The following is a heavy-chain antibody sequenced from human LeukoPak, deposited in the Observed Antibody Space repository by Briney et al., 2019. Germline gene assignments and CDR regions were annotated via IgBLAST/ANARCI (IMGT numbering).Heavy chain of an antibody. V-gene: IGHV3-74*01. CDR2: INSDGRST. CDR1: ECTFSSYW. D-gene: IGHD2-2*01. J-gene: IGHJ4*02. CDR3: ARGTSEAPGVDY. Sequence: AGGSLRLSCAASECTFSSYWMHWVRQVPGKGLVWVSRINSDGRSTSYADSVKGRFTISRDNAKNMLYLQMSSLRAEDTAVYYCARGTSEAPGVDYWGQGTLVTVSS.